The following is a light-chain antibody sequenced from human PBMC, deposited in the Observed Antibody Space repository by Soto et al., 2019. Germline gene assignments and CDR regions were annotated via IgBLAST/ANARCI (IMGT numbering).Light chain of an antibody. CDR2: GNS. V-gene: IGLV1-40*01. Sequence: QSVLTQPPSVSGAPGQRVTISCTGSSSNIGAGYDVHWYQQLPGTAPKLLIYGNSNLPSGVPDRFSGSKSGTSASLAITGLQAEDEADYYCQSFDSGLSGAVFGGGTKVTVL. CDR3: QSFDSGLSGAV. CDR1: SSNIGAGYD. J-gene: IGLJ2*01.